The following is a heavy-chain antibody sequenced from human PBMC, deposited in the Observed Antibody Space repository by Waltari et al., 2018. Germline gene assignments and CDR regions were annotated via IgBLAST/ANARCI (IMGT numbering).Heavy chain of an antibody. J-gene: IGHJ4*02. Sequence: EVNLVESGGGLVQPGGSLRLSCAASGFLVEATYMTGVRQAPGKGLEWVSVIYSGITTYYADSAKDRFIISRDNSKNTLFLQMNSLRAEDTAVYYCARGHCTGGSCHSGDNFDLWGQGTLVTVSS. CDR3: ARGHCTGGSCHSGDNFDL. V-gene: IGHV3-53*03. D-gene: IGHD2-15*01. CDR1: GFLVEATY. CDR2: IYSGITT.